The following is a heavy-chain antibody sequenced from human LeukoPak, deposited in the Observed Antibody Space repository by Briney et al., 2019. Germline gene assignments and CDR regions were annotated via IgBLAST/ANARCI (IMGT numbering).Heavy chain of an antibody. CDR3: AKAGVRYFDSSGLYAFDF. D-gene: IGHD3-22*01. V-gene: IGHV4-39*01. CDR2: IYYSGST. J-gene: IGHJ3*01. Sequence: SETLSLTCAVSGGSISSTSYYWAWIRQPPGTGLEWIGTIYYSGSTYHNPSLKSRVTMSVDTSRNQFSLKLSSVDAADTAVYYCAKAGVRYFDSSGLYAFDFWGQGTTVTVSS. CDR1: GGSISSTSYY.